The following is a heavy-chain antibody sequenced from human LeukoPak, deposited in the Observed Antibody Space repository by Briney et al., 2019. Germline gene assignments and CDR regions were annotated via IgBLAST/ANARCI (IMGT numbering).Heavy chain of an antibody. Sequence: SETLSLTCTVSGGSISRGGYYWSWIRQHPGKVLEWIGYIHYCGSTYYNPSLKSRVTISVDTSKNQFSLKLSSVTAADTAVYYCARVRELKGVYFDYWGQGTLVTVSS. CDR3: ARVRELKGVYFDY. D-gene: IGHD3-10*01. CDR2: IHYCGST. CDR1: GGSISRGGYY. J-gene: IGHJ4*02. V-gene: IGHV4-31*03.